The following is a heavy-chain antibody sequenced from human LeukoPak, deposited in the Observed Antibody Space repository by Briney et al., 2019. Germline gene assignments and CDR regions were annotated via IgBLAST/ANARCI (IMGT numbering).Heavy chain of an antibody. V-gene: IGHV1-69*01. J-gene: IGHJ4*02. CDR1: GGTFNSYA. CDR3: ARDNKWELFALDY. CDR2: IIPIFGTP. D-gene: IGHD1-26*01. Sequence: ASVKVSCKSSGGTFNSYAISWVRQAPGQGLAWMGGIIPIFGTPKYAQKYQGRVTVTADESTSTAYMELSSLTSEDTAVYYCARDNKWELFALDYWGQGTLVTVSS.